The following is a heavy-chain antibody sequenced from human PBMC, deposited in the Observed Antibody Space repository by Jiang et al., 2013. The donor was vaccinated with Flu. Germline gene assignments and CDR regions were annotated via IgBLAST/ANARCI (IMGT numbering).Heavy chain of an antibody. D-gene: IGHD3-22*01. CDR1: GGSISSGGYY. Sequence: GSGLVKPSQTLSLTCTVSGGSISSGGYYWSWIRQHPGKGLEWIGYIYYSGSTYYNPSLKSRVTISVDTSRNQLSLKLSSLTAADTAVYYCARGTYYYDHIDYWGQGTLVTVSS. J-gene: IGHJ4*02. V-gene: IGHV4-31*03. CDR2: IYYSGST. CDR3: ARGTYYYDHIDY.